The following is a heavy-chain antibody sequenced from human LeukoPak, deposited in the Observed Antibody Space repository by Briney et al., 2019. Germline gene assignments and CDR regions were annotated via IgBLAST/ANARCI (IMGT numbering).Heavy chain of an antibody. CDR3: ATRAPGIAAAKLFAFDI. Sequence: ASVKVSCKASGYIFTGYYMHWVRQAPGQGLEWMGIINPSGGSTSYAQKFQGRVTMTRDMSTSTVYMELSSLRSEDTAVYYCATRAPGIAAAKLFAFDIWGQGTMVTVSS. CDR1: GYIFTGYY. CDR2: INPSGGST. J-gene: IGHJ3*02. V-gene: IGHV1-46*01. D-gene: IGHD6-13*01.